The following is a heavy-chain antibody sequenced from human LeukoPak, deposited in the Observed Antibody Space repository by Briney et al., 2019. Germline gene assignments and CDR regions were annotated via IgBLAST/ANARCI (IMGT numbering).Heavy chain of an antibody. CDR2: ISAYNGNT. CDR1: GYTFTSYG. J-gene: IGHJ4*02. CDR3: ARANDYYDSSGYFDY. D-gene: IGHD3-22*01. Sequence: ASVTVSCKASGYTFTSYGISWVRQAPGQGLEWMGWISAYNGNTNYAQKLQGRVTMTTDTSTSTAYMELRSLRSDDTAVYYCARANDYYDSSGYFDYWGQGTLVTVSS. V-gene: IGHV1-18*01.